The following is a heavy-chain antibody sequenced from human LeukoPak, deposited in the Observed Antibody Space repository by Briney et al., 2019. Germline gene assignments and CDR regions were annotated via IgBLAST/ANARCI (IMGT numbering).Heavy chain of an antibody. CDR3: ARDLGRGYTYYYGSGSYFFV. Sequence: SQTLSLTCTVSGASIRSGDYYWSWIRQPPGKGLEWIGEIYHSGSTNYNPSLKSRVTISVDKSKNQFSLKLSSVTAADTAVYYCARDLGRGYTYYYGSGSYFFVWGQGTLVTVSS. D-gene: IGHD3-10*01. CDR1: GASIRSGDYY. V-gene: IGHV4-30-4*01. CDR2: IYHSGST. J-gene: IGHJ4*02.